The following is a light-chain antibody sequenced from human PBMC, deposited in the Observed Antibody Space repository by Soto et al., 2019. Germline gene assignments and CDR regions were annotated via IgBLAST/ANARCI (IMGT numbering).Light chain of an antibody. CDR2: NNN. J-gene: IGLJ1*01. CDR3: AAWDDSLTGLNV. Sequence: QPVLSQPPSASGTPGQRVAISCSGSSSNIGRNTVNWYQQLPGTAPILLIYNNNQRPSGVPDRFSGSKSGTSASLAISGLQSEDEADYYCAAWDDSLTGLNVFGTGTKVTVL. V-gene: IGLV1-44*01. CDR1: SSNIGRNT.